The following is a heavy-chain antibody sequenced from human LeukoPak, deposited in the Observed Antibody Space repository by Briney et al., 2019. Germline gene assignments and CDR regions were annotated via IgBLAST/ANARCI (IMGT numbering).Heavy chain of an antibody. V-gene: IGHV3-21*01. Sequence: GGSLRLSCAASGFTFSSYAMDWVRQAPGKGLEWVSSISSSSTYIYYADSKKGRFTASRDNAKKSLFLQMNSLRAEDTAVYYCARVDDFGYSYGSAYWGQGTLVTVSS. CDR3: ARVDDFGYSYGSAY. J-gene: IGHJ4*02. CDR2: ISSSSTYI. CDR1: GFTFSSYA. D-gene: IGHD5-18*01.